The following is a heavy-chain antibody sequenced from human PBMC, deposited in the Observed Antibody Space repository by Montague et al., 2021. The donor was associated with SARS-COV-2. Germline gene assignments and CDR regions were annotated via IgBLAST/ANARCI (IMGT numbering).Heavy chain of an antibody. CDR1: GGSFSPYY. V-gene: IGHV4-34*01. J-gene: IGHJ6*03. Sequence: SETLSLTCAVSGGSFSPYYWSWIRQPPGKGLEWIGEISQGGNTKYNPSLQSRVSISLDTSRNQFSLKVSSVTAAGTAIYYCARLGDGIVPSPILGLGPYYSFYYMDVWGKGTTVTVSS. CDR3: ARLGDGIVPSPILGLGPYYSFYYMDV. CDR2: ISQGGNT. D-gene: IGHD2-2*02.